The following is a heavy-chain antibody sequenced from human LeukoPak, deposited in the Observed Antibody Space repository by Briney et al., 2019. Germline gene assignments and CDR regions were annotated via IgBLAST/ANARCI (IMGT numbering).Heavy chain of an antibody. CDR1: GGSFSGYY. D-gene: IGHD2-2*01. J-gene: IGHJ4*02. V-gene: IGHV4-34*01. Sequence: PSETLSLTCAVYGGSFSGYYWSWIRQPPGKGLEWIGEINHSGSTNYNPSLKSRVTISVDTSKNQFSLKLSSVTAADMAVYYCATPRDCSSTSCYLFDYWGQGTLVTVSS. CDR2: INHSGST. CDR3: ATPRDCSSTSCYLFDY.